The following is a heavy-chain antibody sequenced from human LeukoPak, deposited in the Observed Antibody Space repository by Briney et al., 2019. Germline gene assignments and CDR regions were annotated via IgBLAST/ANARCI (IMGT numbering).Heavy chain of an antibody. CDR1: GYSFTSSW. V-gene: IGHV5-51*01. D-gene: IGHD2-21*02. Sequence: GESLKISCTCSGYSFTSSWIGWVRQMPGQGLEWMGILYLGGSDIRYSTSFQGRVTISVDKTITTAYLQWRSLKASDSATYYCAKLMGVTAMDVWGQGTTVIVSS. CDR2: LYLGGSDI. J-gene: IGHJ6*02. CDR3: AKLMGVTAMDV.